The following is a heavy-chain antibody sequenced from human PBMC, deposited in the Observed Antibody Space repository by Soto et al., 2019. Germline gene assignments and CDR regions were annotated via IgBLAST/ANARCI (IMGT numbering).Heavy chain of an antibody. Sequence: QVLLQESGPGLVKPSETLSLICTVSGASVSSYYWSWIRQPPGKGLEWIGYFFNSGNTHSNPSLKSRVTMSEDRFKQEFSLTRPSVSAAASALDFCASGAVAGEAYWHLDLWGRGSLVTDSS. CDR3: ASGAVAGEAYWHLDL. CDR1: GASVSSYY. CDR2: FFNSGNT. J-gene: IGHJ2*01. D-gene: IGHD6-19*01. V-gene: IGHV4-59*02.